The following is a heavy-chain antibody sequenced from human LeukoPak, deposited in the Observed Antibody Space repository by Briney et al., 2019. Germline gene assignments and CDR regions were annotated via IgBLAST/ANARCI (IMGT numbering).Heavy chain of an antibody. CDR2: MNPNSGNT. CDR3: ARVSESWSGEQWGFGYYGMDV. Sequence: EASVKVSCKASGYTFTSYDINWVRQATGQGLEWMGWMNPNSGNTGYAQKFQGRVTMTRNTSISTAYMELSSLRSEDTAVYYCARVSESWSGEQWGFGYYGMDVWGKGPRSPSPQ. J-gene: IGHJ6*01. CDR1: GYTFTSYD. V-gene: IGHV1-8*01. D-gene: IGHD3-3*01.